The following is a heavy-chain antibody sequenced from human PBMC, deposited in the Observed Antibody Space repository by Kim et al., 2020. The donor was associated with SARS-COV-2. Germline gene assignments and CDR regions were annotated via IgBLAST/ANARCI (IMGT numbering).Heavy chain of an antibody. CDR1: GGTFSSYA. CDR2: IIPIFGTA. V-gene: IGHV1-69*13. CDR3: ARRTTPYYYGSGSYYGMDV. D-gene: IGHD3-10*01. J-gene: IGHJ6*02. Sequence: SVKVSCKASGGTFSSYAISWVRQAPGQGLEWMGGIIPIFGTANYAQKFQGRVTITADESTSTAYMELSSLRSEDTDVYYCARRTTPYYYGSGSYYGMDVWGQGTTVTVS.